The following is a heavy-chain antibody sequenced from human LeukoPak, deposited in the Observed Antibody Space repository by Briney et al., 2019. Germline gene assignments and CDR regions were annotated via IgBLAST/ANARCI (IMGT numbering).Heavy chain of an antibody. CDR3: ARRSESSEYFQH. J-gene: IGHJ1*01. CDR2: IYPGDSDT. CDR1: GHSFTNYW. V-gene: IGHV5-51*01. D-gene: IGHD3-10*01. Sequence: GESLKISCQGSGHSFTNYWIGWVRQMPGKGLEWMGIIYPGDSDTRYNPSFQGQVTISADKSISTAYLQWSSLKASDTAMYYCARRSESSEYFQHWGQGTLVTVSS.